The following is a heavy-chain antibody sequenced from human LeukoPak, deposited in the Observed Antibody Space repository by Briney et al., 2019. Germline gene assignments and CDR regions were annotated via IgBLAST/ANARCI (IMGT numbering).Heavy chain of an antibody. D-gene: IGHD1-26*01. V-gene: IGHV3-30*02. CDR2: IRYDGSNK. CDR1: GFTFSTYG. CDR3: ARAMLVGATPFDY. J-gene: IGHJ4*02. Sequence: GGSLRLSCAASGFTFSTYGMHCVRQAPGKGLEWVTFIRYDGSNKYYADSVKGRFTISRDNSKDTLYLQMNSLRAEDTAVYYCARAMLVGATPFDYWGQGTLVTVSS.